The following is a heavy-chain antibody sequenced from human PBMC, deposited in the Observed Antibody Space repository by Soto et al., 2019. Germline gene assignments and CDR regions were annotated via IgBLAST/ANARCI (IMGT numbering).Heavy chain of an antibody. J-gene: IGHJ4*02. Sequence: GESLKISCKGSGYSFTSYWISWVRQMPGKGLEWMGRIDPSDSYTNYSPSFQGHVTISADKSISTAYLQWSSLKASDTAMYYCARHSPYYDILTGYYNSFDYWGQGTLVTVSS. CDR2: IDPSDSYT. D-gene: IGHD3-9*01. CDR3: ARHSPYYDILTGYYNSFDY. CDR1: GYSFTSYW. V-gene: IGHV5-10-1*01.